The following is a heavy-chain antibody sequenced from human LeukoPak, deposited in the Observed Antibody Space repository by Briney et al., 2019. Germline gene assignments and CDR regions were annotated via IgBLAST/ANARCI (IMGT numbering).Heavy chain of an antibody. CDR2: IYHSGST. Sequence: SETLSLTCAVSGGSISSGGYSWSWIRQPPGKGLKWIGYIYHSGSTYYNPSLKSRVTISVDRSKNQFSLKLSSVTAADTAVYYCARGRGYCSSTSCYPFDYWGQGTLVTVSS. V-gene: IGHV4-30-2*01. D-gene: IGHD2-2*03. CDR3: ARGRGYCSSTSCYPFDY. CDR1: GGSISSGGYS. J-gene: IGHJ4*02.